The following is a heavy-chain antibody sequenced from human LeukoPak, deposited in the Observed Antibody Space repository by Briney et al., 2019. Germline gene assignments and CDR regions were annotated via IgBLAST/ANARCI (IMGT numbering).Heavy chain of an antibody. D-gene: IGHD3-9*01. V-gene: IGHV3-74*03. Sequence: GGSLRLSCAASGFTFSTYWMHWVRQAPGKGLVWVSRIRPEGTTTAYADSVKGRFTISRDNAKNTLFLQMNSLSAEDTAVYYCARDLDWILFDYWRQATLVTVSS. CDR3: ARDLDWILFDY. J-gene: IGHJ4*02. CDR2: IRPEGTTT. CDR1: GFTFSTYW.